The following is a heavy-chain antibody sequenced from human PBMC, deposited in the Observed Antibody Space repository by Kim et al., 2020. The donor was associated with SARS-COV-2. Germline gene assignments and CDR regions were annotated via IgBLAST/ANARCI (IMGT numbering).Heavy chain of an antibody. CDR3: AKDRTRGLDGNYYYGMDV. D-gene: IGHD1-1*01. Sequence: KGRFTISRDNSKNTLYLQMNSLRAEDTAVYYCAKDRTRGLDGNYYYGMDVWGQGTTVTVSS. V-gene: IGHV3-23*01. J-gene: IGHJ6*02.